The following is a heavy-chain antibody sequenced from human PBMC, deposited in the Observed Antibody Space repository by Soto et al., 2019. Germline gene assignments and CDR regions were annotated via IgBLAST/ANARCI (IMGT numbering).Heavy chain of an antibody. CDR3: ASMAVAGMDWFDP. J-gene: IGHJ5*02. Sequence: PGGSLRLSCAASGFTFSDYYMSWIRQAPGKGLEWVSYISSSSSYTNYADSVKGRFTISRDNAKNSLYLQMNSLRAEDTAVYYCASMAVAGMDWFDPWGQGTLVTVPS. CDR2: ISSSSSYT. D-gene: IGHD6-19*01. V-gene: IGHV3-11*06. CDR1: GFTFSDYY.